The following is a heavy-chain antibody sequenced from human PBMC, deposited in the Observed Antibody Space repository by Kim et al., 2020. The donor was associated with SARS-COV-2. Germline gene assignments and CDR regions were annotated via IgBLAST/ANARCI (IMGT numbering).Heavy chain of an antibody. CDR2: IKPDGSDK. CDR3: ARDTTFRLDY. Sequence: GGSLRLSCAASGFTFGTYWMTWVRQAPGKGLEWVANIKPDGSDKNYVDSARGRFAISRDNAKNSLSLQMNSLRAEDTAVYFCARDTTFRLDYWGQGALVT. V-gene: IGHV3-7*01. CDR1: GFTFGTYW. J-gene: IGHJ4*02. D-gene: IGHD1-1*01.